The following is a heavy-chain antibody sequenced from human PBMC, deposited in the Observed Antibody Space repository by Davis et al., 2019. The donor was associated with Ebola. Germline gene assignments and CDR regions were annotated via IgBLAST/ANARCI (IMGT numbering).Heavy chain of an antibody. J-gene: IGHJ4*02. V-gene: IGHV3-74*01. CDR3: ALTVAFGYFDY. Sequence: PGGSLRLSCAASGFTFSNAWMSWVRQAPGKGLVWVSRINSDGSSTNYADSVKGRFTISRDNAKNTLYLQMNSLRAEDTAVYYCALTVAFGYFDYWGQGTLVTVSS. CDR2: INSDGSST. D-gene: IGHD6-19*01. CDR1: GFTFSNAW.